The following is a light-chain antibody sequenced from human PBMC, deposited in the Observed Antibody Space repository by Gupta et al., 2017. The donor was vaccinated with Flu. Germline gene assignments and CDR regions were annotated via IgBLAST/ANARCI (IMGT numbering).Light chain of an antibody. CDR1: QSVSSSY. J-gene: IGKJ5*01. Sequence: SLSPGERATLSCRASQSVSSSYLAWYQQKPGQAPRLLIYGASSRATGIPDRFSGSGSGTDFTLTISRLEPEDFAVYYCQQYGSSLITFGQGTRLEIK. CDR3: QQYGSSLIT. CDR2: GAS. V-gene: IGKV3-20*01.